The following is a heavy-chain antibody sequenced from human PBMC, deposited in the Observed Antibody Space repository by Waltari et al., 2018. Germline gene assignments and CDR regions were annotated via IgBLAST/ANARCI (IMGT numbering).Heavy chain of an antibody. J-gene: IGHJ4*02. D-gene: IGHD6-6*01. V-gene: IGHV4-39*07. Sequence: QLQLQESGPGLVKPSETLSLTCTVSGGSISSSSYYWGWIRQPPGKGLEWIGSIYHSGSTYYNPSLKSRVTISVDTSKNQFSLKLSSVTAADTAVYYCASPSIAARRGFDYWGQGTLVTVSS. CDR2: IYHSGST. CDR3: ASPSIAARRGFDY. CDR1: GGSISSSSYY.